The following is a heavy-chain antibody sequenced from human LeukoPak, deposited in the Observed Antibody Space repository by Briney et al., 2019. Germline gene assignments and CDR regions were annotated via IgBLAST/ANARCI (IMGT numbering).Heavy chain of an antibody. D-gene: IGHD6-19*01. CDR2: VRDKTYAYTT. J-gene: IGHJ4*02. Sequence: PGGSLRLSCAASGVSVSDHSMDWVRQAPGKGLEWVGRVRDKTYAYTTEYAASVKGRFTISRDDSKNSLYLQMNSLQTGDTAVYYCVRVTYHSRWSWEYWGQGTLVTVSS. V-gene: IGHV3-72*01. CDR1: GVSVSDHS. CDR3: VRVTYHSRWSWEY.